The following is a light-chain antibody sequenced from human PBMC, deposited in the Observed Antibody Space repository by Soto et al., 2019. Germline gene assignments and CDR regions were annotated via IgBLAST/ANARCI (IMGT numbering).Light chain of an antibody. V-gene: IGKV3-15*01. CDR2: SAS. CDR1: QSVSSY. Sequence: EIVLTQSPATLSLSPGERATLSCRASQSVSSYLAWYQQKPGQAPRLLIYSASTRATGIPARFSGSGSGTEFTLTISSLQSEDFAVYYCQQYNNWPPITFGGGTKVDI. CDR3: QQYNNWPPIT. J-gene: IGKJ4*01.